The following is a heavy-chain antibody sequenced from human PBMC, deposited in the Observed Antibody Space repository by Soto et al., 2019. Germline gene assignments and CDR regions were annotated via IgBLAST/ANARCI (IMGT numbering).Heavy chain of an antibody. V-gene: IGHV5-51*01. CDR2: IYPGDSDT. D-gene: IGHD2-2*01. CDR3: ARLPIVVVPAAQYYYYMDV. J-gene: IGHJ6*03. CDR1: GYSFTSYW. Sequence: GESLKISCKGSGYSFTSYWIGWVRQMPGKGLEWMGIIYPGDSDTRYSPSFQGQVTISADKSISTAYLQWSSLKASDTAMYYCARLPIVVVPAAQYYYYMDVWGKGTTVTVSS.